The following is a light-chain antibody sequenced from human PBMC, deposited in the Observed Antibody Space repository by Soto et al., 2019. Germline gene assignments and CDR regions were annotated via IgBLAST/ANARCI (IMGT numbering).Light chain of an antibody. J-gene: IGLJ1*01. Sequence: QSALTQPASVSGSPGQSITISCTGTSSDVGGYNYVSWYQQHPGKAPKLIIYDVSNRPSGVSNRFSGSKSGNTASLTISGLQAEDEADYYCSSYTSGVFGTGTKLTVL. V-gene: IGLV2-14*01. CDR3: SSYTSGV. CDR1: SSDVGGYNY. CDR2: DVS.